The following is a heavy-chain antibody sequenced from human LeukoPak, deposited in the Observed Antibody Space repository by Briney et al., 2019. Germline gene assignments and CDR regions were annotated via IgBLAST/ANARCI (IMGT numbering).Heavy chain of an antibody. J-gene: IGHJ4*02. CDR2: ISGSGGST. CDR3: SKDPGFWSGYFYL. CDR1: GFTFSSYA. V-gene: IGHV3-23*01. D-gene: IGHD3-3*01. Sequence: GGSLRLSCAASGFTFSSYAMTWVRQAPGKGLEWVSAISGSGGSTYYADSVKGRFTISRDNSKNTLYLQMNSLRAEDTAVYYWSKDPGFWSGYFYLWGQGTLVTVSS.